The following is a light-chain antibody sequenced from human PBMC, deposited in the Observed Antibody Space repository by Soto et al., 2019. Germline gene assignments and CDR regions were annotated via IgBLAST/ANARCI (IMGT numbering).Light chain of an antibody. Sequence: YPTTLSVSSGHRATLSCSARQIGLTNLAWYQQKPGLAPRLLIYGASTRATGIPARFSGSGSGTDFTLTISRLEPEDFVVYYCQQYGYLPPTFGQVTKV. CDR2: GAS. V-gene: IGKV3-15*01. CDR1: QIGLTN. J-gene: IGKJ1*01. CDR3: QQYGYLPPT.